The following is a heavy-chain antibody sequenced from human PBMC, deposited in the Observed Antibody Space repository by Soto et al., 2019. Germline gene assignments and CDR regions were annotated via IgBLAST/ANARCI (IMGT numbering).Heavy chain of an antibody. D-gene: IGHD2-2*01. J-gene: IGHJ6*02. CDR1: GFTFSGYG. CDR2: IWYDGSNK. CDR3: ARAASLINYYYYGMDV. Sequence: QVQLVESGGGVVQPGRSLRLSCAASGFTFSGYGMHWVRQAPGKGLEWVAVIWYDGSNKYYADSVKGRFTISRDNSKNTLYLQMNSLRAEDTAVYYCARAASLINYYYYGMDVWGQGTTVTVSS. V-gene: IGHV3-33*01.